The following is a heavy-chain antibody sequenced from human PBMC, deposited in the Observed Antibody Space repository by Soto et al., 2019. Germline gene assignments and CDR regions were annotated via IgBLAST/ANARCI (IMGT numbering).Heavy chain of an antibody. V-gene: IGHV3-30-3*01. CDR2: ISYDGSNK. CDR1: GFTFSSYA. CDR3: ARGAGGTIFGVAIGNWFDP. D-gene: IGHD3-3*01. J-gene: IGHJ5*02. Sequence: QVPLVESGGGVVQPGRSLRLSCAASGFTFSSYAMHWVRQAPGKGLEWVAVISYDGSNKYYADSVKGRFTISRDNSKNTLYLQMNSLRAEDTAVYYCARGAGGTIFGVAIGNWFDPWGQGTLVTVSS.